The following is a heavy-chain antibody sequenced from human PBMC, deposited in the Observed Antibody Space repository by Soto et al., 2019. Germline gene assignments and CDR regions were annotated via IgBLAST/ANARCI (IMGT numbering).Heavy chain of an antibody. Sequence: QVQLVQPGAEVRKPGASVKLPCKASGYTLTNFAMQWVRQAPGQRLEWMGWINGGNVSTKYSQNFQGRVTITTDTSASAVYMELSSLRSEDTAVYFCARGGVSGRGYFYYYVDGWGKGTTVTVSS. V-gene: IGHV1-3*01. CDR3: ARGGVSGRGYFYYYVDG. J-gene: IGHJ6*03. CDR2: INGGNVST. D-gene: IGHD3-3*01. CDR1: GYTLTNFA.